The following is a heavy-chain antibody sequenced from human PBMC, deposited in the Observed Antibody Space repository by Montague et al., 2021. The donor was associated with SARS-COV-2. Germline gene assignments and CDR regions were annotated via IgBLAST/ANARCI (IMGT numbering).Heavy chain of an antibody. CDR2: IWYDGSNI. Sequence: SLRLSCAASGFTFSCYGMHWVRQAPGKGLEWVSVIWYDGSNIYYADSLKGRFTISRDNSENTLYLQMNSLRAEDTAVYYCARKVADYWGQGTLVTVSS. CDR1: GFTFSCYG. J-gene: IGHJ4*02. V-gene: IGHV3-33*01. CDR3: ARKVADY.